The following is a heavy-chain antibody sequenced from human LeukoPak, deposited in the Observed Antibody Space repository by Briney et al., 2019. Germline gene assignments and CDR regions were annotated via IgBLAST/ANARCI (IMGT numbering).Heavy chain of an antibody. Sequence: GASVKVSCKASGYTFTSYDINWVRQATGQGLEWMGWMNPNSGNTGYAQKFQGRVTMTRDMSTSTVYMELSSLRSEDTAVYYCAREQAATDDSSGYYPDYWGQGTLVTVSS. J-gene: IGHJ4*02. V-gene: IGHV1-8*01. CDR3: AREQAATDDSSGYYPDY. CDR2: MNPNSGNT. CDR1: GYTFTSYD. D-gene: IGHD3-22*01.